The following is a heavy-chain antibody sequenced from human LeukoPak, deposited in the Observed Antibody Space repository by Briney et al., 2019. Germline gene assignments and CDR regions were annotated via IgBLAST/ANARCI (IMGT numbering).Heavy chain of an antibody. J-gene: IGHJ6*02. CDR2: IYTSGST. Sequence: SQTLSLTCTVSGGSISSGSYYWSWIRQPAGKGLEWIGRIYTSGSTNYNPSLKSRVTISVDTSKNQFSLKLSSVTAADTAVYYCARADKDGHYYYGMDVWGQGTTVTVS. V-gene: IGHV4-61*02. CDR3: ARADKDGHYYYGMDV. CDR1: GGSISSGSYY.